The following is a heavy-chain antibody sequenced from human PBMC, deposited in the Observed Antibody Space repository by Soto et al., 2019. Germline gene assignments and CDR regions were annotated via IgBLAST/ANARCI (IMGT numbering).Heavy chain of an antibody. CDR1: GYTFVTYY. V-gene: IGHV1-18*01. D-gene: IGHD4-4*01. Sequence: GASVKVSCKTSGYTFVTYYISWLRQAPGQGIEWMGWISPHNGKTNYIQSLQGRVTMTADTSTGTAYMELRSLQSNDTAVYFCARDSSNYFDYWGQRTLVTVCS. CDR3: ARDSSNYFDY. J-gene: IGHJ4*02. CDR2: ISPHNGKT.